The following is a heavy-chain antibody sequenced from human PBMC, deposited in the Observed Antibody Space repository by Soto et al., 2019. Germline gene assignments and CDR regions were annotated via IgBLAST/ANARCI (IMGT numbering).Heavy chain of an antibody. CDR1: GYSINSDKYY. J-gene: IGHJ4*02. CDR3: ARLEGLATISYYFDF. Sequence: QLQLQESGPGLVKPSETLSLTCSVSGYSINSDKYYWGWIRQPPGTGLEWIGIISFRGNTYSNPSLQPRVTIYLDKSKCQFSLKLNSVTAADSAVYFCARLEGLATISYYFDFWGQGALVTVSS. V-gene: IGHV4-39*01. CDR2: ISFRGNT. D-gene: IGHD3-9*01.